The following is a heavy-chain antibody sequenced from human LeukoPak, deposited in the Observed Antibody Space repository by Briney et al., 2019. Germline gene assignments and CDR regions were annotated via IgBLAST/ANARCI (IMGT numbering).Heavy chain of an antibody. CDR1: GFTFSSYW. Sequence: GGSLRLSCTASGFTFSSYWMSWVRQAPGKGLEWVANIKQDGSEKHYVDSVKGRFTISRDNAKNSLYLQMNSLRAEDTAVYYCASDQWPLPYDYWGQGTLVTVSS. CDR2: IKQDGSEK. CDR3: ASDQWPLPYDY. V-gene: IGHV3-7*04. D-gene: IGHD6-19*01. J-gene: IGHJ4*02.